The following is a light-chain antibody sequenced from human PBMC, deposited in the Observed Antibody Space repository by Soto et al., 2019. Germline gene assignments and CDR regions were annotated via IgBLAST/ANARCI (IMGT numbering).Light chain of an antibody. Sequence: DIQMTQSHSSVSASVGDRVSITCRASQDIGDWLAWYQQKPGKAPKLLVYAASSLQSGVPSRFSGSGSGTDFTLTIGSLQPEDFATYYCQQGYSFPVTFGGGTKVDIK. CDR2: AAS. CDR3: QQGYSFPVT. J-gene: IGKJ4*01. CDR1: QDIGDW. V-gene: IGKV1-12*01.